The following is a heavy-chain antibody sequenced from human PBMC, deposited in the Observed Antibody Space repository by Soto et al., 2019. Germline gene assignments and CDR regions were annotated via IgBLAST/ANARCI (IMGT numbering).Heavy chain of an antibody. CDR3: ARQPPGGDDSFDV. Sequence: QVQLQESGPGLVKPLETLSLTCAVSGGSISNYYWSWIRQTPGKQLEWIGYFYYSGTTKYNPSLKSRVTISEDPSKNQFSLELTSVTAADKAVYYCARQPPGGDDSFDVWGQGTMVTVSS. J-gene: IGHJ3*01. CDR1: GGSISNYY. CDR2: FYYSGTT. V-gene: IGHV4-59*08. D-gene: IGHD3-16*01.